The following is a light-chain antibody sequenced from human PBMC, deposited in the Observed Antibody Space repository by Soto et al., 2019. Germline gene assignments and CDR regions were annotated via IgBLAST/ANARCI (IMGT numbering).Light chain of an antibody. CDR1: QSVSSSY. V-gene: IGKV3-20*01. J-gene: IGKJ3*01. CDR3: QRYGNPLFT. CDR2: GAS. Sequence: EIVLTQSPGTLSLSPGERATLSCRASQSVSSSYLAWYQQKPGQAPRLLIYGASSRATGIPDRFSGSGSGTDCTLTISRGELSDFAVFYYQRYGNPLFTFGPGTNVDIK.